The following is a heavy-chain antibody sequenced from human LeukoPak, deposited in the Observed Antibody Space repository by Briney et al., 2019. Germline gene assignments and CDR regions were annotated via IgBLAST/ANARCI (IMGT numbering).Heavy chain of an antibody. CDR3: ARWSLGLDV. D-gene: IGHD3-3*01. V-gene: IGHV3-30*03. Sequence: GGSLRLSCAVSGFTFSSYGMHWVRQCPGKGLEWVSVISYDGSNKYYADSVKGRFTISRDSSKNTVYLQMNSLKDEDTAVYDCARWSLGLDVWGQGTTVTVSS. CDR2: ISYDGSNK. J-gene: IGHJ6*02. CDR1: GFTFSSYG.